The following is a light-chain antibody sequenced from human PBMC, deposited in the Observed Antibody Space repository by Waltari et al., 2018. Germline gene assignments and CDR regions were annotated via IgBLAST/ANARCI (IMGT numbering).Light chain of an antibody. J-gene: IGLJ1*01. V-gene: IGLV2-14*01. Sequence: QSALAQPASVSGSPGQSIAISCTGTSSDIGNYNYVSWYQQHPGKAPNCILYEVSDRSSGVSRRFAGSKSGNKATLTSSGLQADDEADYYCSSYTNRATLRVFGTGTKVTVL. CDR2: EVS. CDR1: SSDIGNYNY. CDR3: SSYTNRATLRV.